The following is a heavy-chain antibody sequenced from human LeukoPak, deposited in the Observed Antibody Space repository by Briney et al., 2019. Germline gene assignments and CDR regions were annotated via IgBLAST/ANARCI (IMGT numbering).Heavy chain of an antibody. J-gene: IGHJ5*02. CDR1: GYTFTSYG. D-gene: IGHD3-9*01. CDR3: ARDHGDILTGGYWFDP. CDR2: ISAYNGNT. V-gene: IGHV1-18*01. Sequence: HEASVKVSCKASGYTFTSYGISWVRQAPGQGLEWMGWISAYNGNTNYAQKLQGRVTMTTDTSTSTAYMELRSLRSDDTAVYYCARDHGDILTGGYWFDPWGQGTLVTASS.